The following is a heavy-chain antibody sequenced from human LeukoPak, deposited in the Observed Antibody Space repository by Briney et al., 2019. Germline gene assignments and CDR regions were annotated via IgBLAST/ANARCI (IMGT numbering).Heavy chain of an antibody. D-gene: IGHD2-2*01. CDR3: ARVVPWYYYYGMDV. Sequence: PSETLSLTCTVSGGSISSSSYYWGWIRQPPGKGLEWIGSIYYSGSTNYNPSLKSRVTISVDTSKNQFSLKLSSVTAADTAVYYCARVVPWYYYYGMDVWGQGTTVTVSS. CDR1: GGSISSSSYY. CDR2: IYYSGST. V-gene: IGHV4-39*07. J-gene: IGHJ6*02.